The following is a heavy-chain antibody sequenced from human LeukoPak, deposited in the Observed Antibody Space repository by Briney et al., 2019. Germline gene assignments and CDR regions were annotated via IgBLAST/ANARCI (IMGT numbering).Heavy chain of an antibody. CDR1: GFTFSNAW. CDR3: TPRNTYYYGSGSKTVSYYYYYMDV. J-gene: IGHJ6*03. V-gene: IGHV3-15*01. Sequence: GGSLRLSCAASGFTFSNAWMSWVRQAPGKGLEWVGRIKSKTDGGTTDYAAPVKGNFTISSDDSKKTLYLQMNSLKTEETAVYYCTPRNTYYYGSGSKTVSYYYYYMDVWGKGTTVTVSS. CDR2: IKSKTDGGTT. D-gene: IGHD3-10*01.